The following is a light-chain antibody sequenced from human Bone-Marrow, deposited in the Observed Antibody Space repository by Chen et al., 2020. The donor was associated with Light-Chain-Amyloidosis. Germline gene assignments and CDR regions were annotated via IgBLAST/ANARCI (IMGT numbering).Light chain of an antibody. J-gene: IGLJ3*02. Sequence: SYVLTQPSSVSVAPGQPATNALGGNNIGSTSEHWYQQTPGQAPLLVVHDGSDRLSGIPEQLSGSNSGNTATLTISRVEAGDEADYYCQVWDRSSDRPVFGGGTKLTVL. V-gene: IGLV3-21*02. CDR2: DGS. CDR3: QVWDRSSDRPV. CDR1: NIGSTS.